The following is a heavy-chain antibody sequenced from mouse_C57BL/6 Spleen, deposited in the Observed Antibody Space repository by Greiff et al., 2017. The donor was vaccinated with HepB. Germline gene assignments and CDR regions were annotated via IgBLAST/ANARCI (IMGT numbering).Heavy chain of an antibody. CDR2: INPNNGGT. D-gene: IGHD2-2*01. J-gene: IGHJ4*01. Sequence: EVQLQQSGPELVKPGASVKISCKASGYTFTDYYMNWVKQSHGKSLEWIGDINPNNGGTSYNQKFKGKATLTVDKSSSTAYMELRSLTSEDSAVYYCAKEGSSLWLRLYYYAMDYWGQGTSVTVSS. V-gene: IGHV1-26*01. CDR3: AKEGSSLWLRLYYYAMDY. CDR1: GYTFTDYY.